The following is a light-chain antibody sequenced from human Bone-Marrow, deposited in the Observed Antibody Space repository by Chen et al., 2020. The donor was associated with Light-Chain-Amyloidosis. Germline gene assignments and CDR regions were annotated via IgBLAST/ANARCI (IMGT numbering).Light chain of an antibody. CDR3: QQRSNWPPYT. Sequence: DIVLTPSPATLSLSPGERATLPCRASQSVSSYLAWYHQKPGQAPRLLIYDASNRATGIPARFSGSGSGTDFTLTISSLEPEDFAVYYCQQRSNWPPYTFGQGTKLEIK. V-gene: IGKV3-11*01. CDR1: QSVSSY. J-gene: IGKJ2*01. CDR2: DAS.